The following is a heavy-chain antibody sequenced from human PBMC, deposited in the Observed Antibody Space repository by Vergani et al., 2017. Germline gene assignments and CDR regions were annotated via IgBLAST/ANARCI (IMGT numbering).Heavy chain of an antibody. CDR1: GYTLTELS. D-gene: IGHD6-13*01. V-gene: IGHV1-24*01. CDR3: ATDPEAYSSSWYYYGMDV. Sequence: QVQLVQSGAEVKKPGASVKVSCKVSGYTLTELSMHWVRQAPGKELEWMGGFVPEDGETIYAQKFQGRVTMTEDTSTDTAYMELSSQRSEDTAVYYCATDPEAYSSSWYYYGMDVWGQGTTVTVSS. CDR2: FVPEDGET. J-gene: IGHJ6*02.